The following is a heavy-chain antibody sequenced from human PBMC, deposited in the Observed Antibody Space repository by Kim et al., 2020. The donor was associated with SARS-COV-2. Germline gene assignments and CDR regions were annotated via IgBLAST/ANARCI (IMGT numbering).Heavy chain of an antibody. Sequence: GGSLRLSCAASGFTFSSYGMHWVRQAPGKGLEWVAVISYDGSNKYYADSVKGRFTISRDNSKNTLYLQMNSLRAEDTAVYYCASRAIAAMSDYWGQGTLVTVSS. CDR2: ISYDGSNK. CDR1: GFTFSSYG. CDR3: ASRAIAAMSDY. V-gene: IGHV3-30*03. D-gene: IGHD6-13*01. J-gene: IGHJ4*02.